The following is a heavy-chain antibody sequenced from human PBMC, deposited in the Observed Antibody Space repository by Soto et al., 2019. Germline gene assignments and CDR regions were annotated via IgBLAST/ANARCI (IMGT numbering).Heavy chain of an antibody. CDR2: IKQDGSEK. V-gene: IGHV3-7*03. Sequence: PGGSLRLSXAASGFTFSSYGMSWVRQAPGKGLEWVANIKQDGSEKYYVDSVKGRFTISRDNAKNSLYLQMNSLRAEDTAVYYCARDAFYGGNFLFDYWGQGTLVTVSS. D-gene: IGHD4-17*01. J-gene: IGHJ4*02. CDR1: GFTFSSYG. CDR3: ARDAFYGGNFLFDY.